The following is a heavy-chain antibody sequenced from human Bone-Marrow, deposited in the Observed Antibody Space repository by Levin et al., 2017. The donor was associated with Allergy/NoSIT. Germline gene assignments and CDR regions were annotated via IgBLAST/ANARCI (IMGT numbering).Heavy chain of an antibody. D-gene: IGHD3-10*01. Sequence: GESLKISCAASGFRFNNYGMHWVRQAPGKGLEWVAVIWYDGSNKNYVGAVKGRFTISRDNAKNTLYLQMNSLRGEDTAVYYCARMSSGGYYYGMDVWGQGTTVTVSS. V-gene: IGHV3-33*01. J-gene: IGHJ6*02. CDR2: IWYDGSNK. CDR3: ARMSSGGYYYGMDV. CDR1: GFRFNNYG.